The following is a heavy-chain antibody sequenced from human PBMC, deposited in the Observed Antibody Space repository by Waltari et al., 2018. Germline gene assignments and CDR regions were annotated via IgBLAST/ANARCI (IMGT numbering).Heavy chain of an antibody. CDR2: ISGSGGST. Sequence: EVQLLESGGGLVQPGGSLRLSCAACGFTFSSYTMSWVRQAPGKGLEWVSAISGSGGSTYYADSVKGRFTISRDNSKNTLYLQMNSLRAEDTAVYYCAKVVSSSWYLDYWGQGTLVTVSS. CDR3: AKVVSSSWYLDY. D-gene: IGHD6-13*01. CDR1: GFTFSSYT. V-gene: IGHV3-23*01. J-gene: IGHJ4*02.